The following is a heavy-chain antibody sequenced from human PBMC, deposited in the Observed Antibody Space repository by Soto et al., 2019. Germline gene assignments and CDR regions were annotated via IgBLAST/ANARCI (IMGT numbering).Heavy chain of an antibody. V-gene: IGHV3-48*02. CDR3: ARGAGYGDYGGY. Sequence: EVQLVESGGGFVQPGGSLRLSCAASGFSLRGCSMIWVRQAPGKGLEWVSYISGSGTTIYYADSVKGRFTISRDNAKNSVYLQMNSLGDEDTAVYYCARGAGYGDYGGYWGQGTLVTVSS. CDR1: GFSLRGCS. J-gene: IGHJ4*02. D-gene: IGHD4-17*01. CDR2: ISGSGTTI.